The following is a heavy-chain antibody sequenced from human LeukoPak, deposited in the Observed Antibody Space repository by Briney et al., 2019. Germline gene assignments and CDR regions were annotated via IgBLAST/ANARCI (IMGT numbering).Heavy chain of an antibody. V-gene: IGHV4-39*01. J-gene: IGHJ4*02. D-gene: IGHD6-6*01. CDR3: ARLGLVGPYSSSAYYFDY. CDR2: IYYRGSS. CDR1: GDSISNRNYY. Sequence: SETLSLTCTVSGDSISNRNYYWGWIRQPPGKGLAWIGSIYYRGSSHYNPSLRSRVTIYVDTSKNQFSLKLSFVTAADTAVYYCARLGLVGPYSSSAYYFDYWGQGALVTVSS.